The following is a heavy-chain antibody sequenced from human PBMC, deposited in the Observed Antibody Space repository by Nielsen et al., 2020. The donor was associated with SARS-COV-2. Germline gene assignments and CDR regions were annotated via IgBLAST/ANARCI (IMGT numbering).Heavy chain of an antibody. V-gene: IGHV3-74*01. Sequence: GESLKISCAASGFTFSSYWMHWGRQAPGKGLVWVSRINSDGSSTSYADSVKGRFTISRDNAKNSLYLQMNSLRAEDTAVYYCAREVRFLEWFSPMDVWGQGTTVTVSS. D-gene: IGHD3-3*01. CDR2: INSDGSST. J-gene: IGHJ6*02. CDR1: GFTFSSYW. CDR3: AREVRFLEWFSPMDV.